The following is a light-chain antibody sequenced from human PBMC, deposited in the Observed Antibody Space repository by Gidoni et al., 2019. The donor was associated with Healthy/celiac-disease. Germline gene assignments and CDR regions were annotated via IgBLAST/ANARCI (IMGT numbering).Light chain of an antibody. CDR1: SLRSYY. Sequence: SSELTQDPAVSVALGQTVRITCQGDSLRSYYASWYQQKPGQAPVLVIYGKNNRPSGIPDRFSGSSSGNTVSLTITGAQAEDEADYYCNSRDSSGNRWVFGGGTKLTVL. CDR2: GKN. J-gene: IGLJ3*02. CDR3: NSRDSSGNRWV. V-gene: IGLV3-19*01.